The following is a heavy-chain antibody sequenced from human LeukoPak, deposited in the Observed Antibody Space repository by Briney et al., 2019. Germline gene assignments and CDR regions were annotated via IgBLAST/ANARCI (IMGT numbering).Heavy chain of an antibody. CDR3: ARGGADLYHWCDP. CDR2: INPNSGGT. Sequence: ASVKVSCKASGYTFTSYGISWVRQAPGQGLEWMGWINPNSGGTNYAQKFQGRVTMTRDTSISTAYMELSRLRSDDTAVYYCARGGADLYHWCDPWGQGTLVTVSS. V-gene: IGHV1-2*02. J-gene: IGHJ5*02. D-gene: IGHD2-2*02. CDR1: GYTFTSYG.